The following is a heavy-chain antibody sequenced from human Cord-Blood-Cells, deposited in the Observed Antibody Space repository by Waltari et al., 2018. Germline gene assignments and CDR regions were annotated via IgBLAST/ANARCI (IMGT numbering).Heavy chain of an antibody. D-gene: IGHD3-22*01. CDR2: IYYSGST. V-gene: IGHV4-31*03. CDR3: ARGLVYDSSGYYYYYGMDV. Sequence: QVQLQESGPGLVKPSQTLSLTCPVSGGSISSGGYYWSCTRQHPGKGLEWIGYIYYSGSTYYNPSLKSRVTISVDTSKNQFSLKLSSVTAADTAVYYCARGLVYDSSGYYYYYGMDVWGQGTTVTVSS. CDR1: GGSISSGGYY. J-gene: IGHJ6*02.